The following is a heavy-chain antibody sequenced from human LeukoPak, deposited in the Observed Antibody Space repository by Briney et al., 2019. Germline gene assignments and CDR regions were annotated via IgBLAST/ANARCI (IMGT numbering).Heavy chain of an antibody. V-gene: IGHV1-46*01. J-gene: IGHJ5*02. D-gene: IGHD3-10*01. CDR1: GYIFTSYG. CDR2: INPSGGST. CDR3: ARDRRLWFGELLPNWFDP. Sequence: ASVKVSCKASGYIFTSYGISWVRQAPGQGLEWMGIINPSGGSTSYAQKFQGRVTMTRDTSTSTVYMELSSLRSEDTAVYYCARDRRLWFGELLPNWFDPWGQGTLVTVSS.